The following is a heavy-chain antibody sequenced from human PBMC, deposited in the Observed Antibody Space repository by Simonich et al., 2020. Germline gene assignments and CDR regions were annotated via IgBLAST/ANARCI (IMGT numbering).Heavy chain of an antibody. Sequence: QVQLVQSGAEGKKPGASLKVSCKASGYTFTGYYMHGVRQAPGQGLGGNGCKKPNIGGKNTAPKFQGRVTVARDTSTSTAYMTLSRLGSDDTAVYYCARVEYSSSGYFDLWGRGTLVTVSS. CDR1: GYTFTGYY. D-gene: IGHD6-6*01. J-gene: IGHJ2*01. CDR3: ARVEYSSSGYFDL. V-gene: IGHV1-2*02. CDR2: KKPNIGGK.